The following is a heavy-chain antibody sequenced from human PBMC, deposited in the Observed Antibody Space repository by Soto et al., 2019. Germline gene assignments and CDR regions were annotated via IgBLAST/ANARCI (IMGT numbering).Heavy chain of an antibody. Sequence: QVQLQESGPGLVKPSQTLSLTCTVSGGSISSGGYYWSWIRQHPGKGLEWIGYIYYSGSTYYNPSLTGRVXXXVXXSKNQFPLKLSSVTAADTAVYYCARALTTVPLFDPWGQGTLVTVSS. D-gene: IGHD4-17*01. V-gene: IGHV4-31*03. J-gene: IGHJ5*02. CDR3: ARALTTVPLFDP. CDR1: GGSISSGGYY. CDR2: IYYSGST.